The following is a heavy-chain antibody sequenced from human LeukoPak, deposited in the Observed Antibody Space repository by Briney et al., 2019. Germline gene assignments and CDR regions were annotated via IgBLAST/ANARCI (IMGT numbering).Heavy chain of an antibody. CDR2: ISAYNGNT. V-gene: IGHV1-18*01. D-gene: IGHD3-22*01. CDR3: ARMGNYYDSSGSYDAFDI. J-gene: IGHJ3*02. CDR1: GYTFTSYG. Sequence: ASVEVSCKASGYTFTSYGISWVRQAPGQGLEWMGWISAYNGNTNYAQKLQGRVTMTTDTSTSTAYMELRSLRSDDTAVYYCARMGNYYDSSGSYDAFDIWGQGTMVTVSS.